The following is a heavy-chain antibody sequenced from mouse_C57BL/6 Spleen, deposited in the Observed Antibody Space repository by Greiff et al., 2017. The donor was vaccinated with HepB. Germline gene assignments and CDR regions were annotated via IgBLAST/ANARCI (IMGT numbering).Heavy chain of an antibody. J-gene: IGHJ1*03. CDR1: GYAFSSSW. Sequence: QVQLQQSGPELVKPGASVKISCKASGYAFSSSWMNWVKQRPGKGLEWIGRIYPGDGDTNYNGKFKGKATLTADKSSSTAYMQLSSLTSEDSAVYLCALAANYYGSSYWYFDVWGTGTTVTVSS. D-gene: IGHD1-1*01. CDR2: IYPGDGDT. V-gene: IGHV1-82*01. CDR3: ALAANYYGSSYWYFDV.